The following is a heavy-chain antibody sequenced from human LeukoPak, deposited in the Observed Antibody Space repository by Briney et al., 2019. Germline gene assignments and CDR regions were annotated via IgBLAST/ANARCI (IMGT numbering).Heavy chain of an antibody. D-gene: IGHD2-15*01. CDR2: ISSSGTNI. V-gene: IGHV3-48*03. Sequence: GGSLRLSCAASGFTFSSYEMNWVRQAPGKGLEWISYISSSGTNIYYADSVKGRFTISRDNAKNSLYLEMNSLRAEDTAIYYCARGIYCSGGSCDSGYYYGVDVWGKGTTVTVSS. CDR3: ARGIYCSGGSCDSGYYYGVDV. J-gene: IGHJ6*04. CDR1: GFTFSSYE.